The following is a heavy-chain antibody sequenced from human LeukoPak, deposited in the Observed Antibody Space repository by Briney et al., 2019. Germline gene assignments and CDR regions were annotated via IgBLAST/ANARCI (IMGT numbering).Heavy chain of an antibody. V-gene: IGHV3-11*05. CDR3: AGAGSERRPLDY. J-gene: IGHJ4*02. CDR2: IPTSSTYT. CDR1: GFTFSDYY. Sequence: PGGALRLSCAASGFTFSDYYMNWIRQAPGKGLEWVSYIPTSSTYTSYADSVRGRFTISRDNAKNSLSLQMSSLRAEDTAVYYCAGAGSERRPLDYWGQGTLVTVSS. D-gene: IGHD1-1*01.